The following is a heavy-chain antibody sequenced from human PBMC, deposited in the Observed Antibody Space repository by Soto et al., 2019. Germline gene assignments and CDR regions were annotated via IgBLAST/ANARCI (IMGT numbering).Heavy chain of an antibody. CDR1: GGSISSYY. V-gene: IGHV4-59*01. CDR2: IYYSGST. D-gene: IGHD2-2*01. Sequence: QVQLQESGPGLVKPSETLSLTCTVSGGSISSYYWSWIRQPPGKGLEWIGYIYYSGSTNYNPSLKSRVTISVDTSKNQFSLKLSSVTAADTAVYYCARGRGGWFINQLLNAFDIWGHGTMVTVSS. J-gene: IGHJ3*02. CDR3: ARGRGGWFINQLLNAFDI.